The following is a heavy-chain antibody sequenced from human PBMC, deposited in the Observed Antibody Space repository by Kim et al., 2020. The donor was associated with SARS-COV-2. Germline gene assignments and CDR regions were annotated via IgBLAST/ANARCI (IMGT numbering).Heavy chain of an antibody. V-gene: IGHV3-7*01. J-gene: IGHJ3*02. CDR1: GFTFSSYW. CDR3: ARYSSSWSTLGAFDI. Sequence: WGSLRLSCAASGFTFSSYWMSWVRQAPGKGLEWVANIKQDGSEKYYVDSVKGRFTISRDNAKNSLYLQMNSLRAEDTAVYYCARYSSSWSTLGAFDIWGQGTMVTVSS. CDR2: IKQDGSEK. D-gene: IGHD6-13*01.